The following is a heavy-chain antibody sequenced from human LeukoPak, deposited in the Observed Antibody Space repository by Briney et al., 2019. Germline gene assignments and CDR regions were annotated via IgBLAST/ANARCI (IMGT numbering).Heavy chain of an antibody. CDR3: AAAEYFDWLLYPSYDYYYYGMDV. CDR2: ISGSGGST. V-gene: IGHV3-23*01. CDR1: GFTFSSYA. Sequence: GGSLRLSCAASGFTFSSYAMSWVRQAPGKGLEWVSAISGSGGSTYYADSVKGRFTISRDNSKNMLYLQMNSLRAEDTAVYYCAAAEYFDWLLYPSYDYYYYGMDVWGQGTTVTVSS. D-gene: IGHD3-9*01. J-gene: IGHJ6*02.